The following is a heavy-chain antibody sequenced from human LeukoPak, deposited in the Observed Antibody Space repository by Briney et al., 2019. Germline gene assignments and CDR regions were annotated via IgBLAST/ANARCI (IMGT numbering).Heavy chain of an antibody. CDR1: GYSFTSYW. CDR2: IDPSDSYT. J-gene: IGHJ4*02. Sequence: GESLKISCKGSGYSFTSYWISWVRQMPGKGLEWMGRIDPSDSYTNYSPSFQGHVTISADKSISAAYLQWSSLKASDTAMYYCARQSYSSGWFGFFDYWGQGTLVTVSS. V-gene: IGHV5-10-1*01. CDR3: ARQSYSSGWFGFFDY. D-gene: IGHD6-19*01.